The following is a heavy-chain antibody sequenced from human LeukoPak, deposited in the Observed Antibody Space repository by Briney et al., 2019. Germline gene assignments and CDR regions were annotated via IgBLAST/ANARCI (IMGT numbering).Heavy chain of an antibody. V-gene: IGHV3-23*01. CDR3: VIWGDYDVLTGYYVPDY. J-gene: IGHJ4*02. CDR1: GFTFSNYA. D-gene: IGHD3-9*01. Sequence: GASLRLSCVASGFTFSNYAMSWVRQAPGKGLEWGSAITGSGTNRYYADSLKGRFTTSRDHSKNTVFLQMNSLRHEDTAIYYCVIWGDYDVLTGYYVPDYWGQGTLVTVAS. CDR2: ITGSGTNR.